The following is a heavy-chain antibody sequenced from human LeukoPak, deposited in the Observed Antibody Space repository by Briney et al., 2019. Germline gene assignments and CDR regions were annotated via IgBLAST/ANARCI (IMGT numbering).Heavy chain of an antibody. V-gene: IGHV1-18*01. CDR3: ARDKVMDYYDSSGSYYFDY. CDR2: ISAYNGNT. D-gene: IGHD3-22*01. J-gene: IGHJ4*02. Sequence: ASVKVSCKASGYTFTSYGISWVRQAPGQGLEWMGLISAYNGNTNYAQKLQGRVTMTTDTSTSTAYMELRSLRSDDTAVYYCARDKVMDYYDSSGSYYFDYWGQGTLVTVSS. CDR1: GYTFTSYG.